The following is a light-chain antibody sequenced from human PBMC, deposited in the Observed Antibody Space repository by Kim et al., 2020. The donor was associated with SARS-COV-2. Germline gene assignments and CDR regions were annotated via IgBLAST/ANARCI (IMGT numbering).Light chain of an antibody. CDR3: HSRESSGNRVV. V-gene: IGLV3-19*01. Sequence: SSELTQDPTVSVALGQTVSITCQGDSLTGYYASWYQQKPGQAPVLVLYGQNNRPSGIPDRFSGSSSGQTSSLTIIGAQAEDEADYYCHSRESSGNRVVFG. J-gene: IGLJ1*01. CDR2: GQN. CDR1: SLTGYY.